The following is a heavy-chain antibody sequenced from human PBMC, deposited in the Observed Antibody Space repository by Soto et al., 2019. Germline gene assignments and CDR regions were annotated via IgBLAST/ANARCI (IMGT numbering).Heavy chain of an antibody. J-gene: IGHJ4*02. CDR1: GFTFRNYA. V-gene: IGHV3-23*01. CDR3: AKARSSTSCYAFDY. Sequence: EVQLLESGGGLVQPGGSLRLSCAASGFTFRNYAMSWARQAPGKGLEWVSAISGSGGTTHYADSVKGRFTISRDNSKNTLYLKMNSLRFEDTAVYYCAKARSSTSCYAFDYWGQGSLVTVSS. CDR2: ISGSGGTT. D-gene: IGHD2-2*01.